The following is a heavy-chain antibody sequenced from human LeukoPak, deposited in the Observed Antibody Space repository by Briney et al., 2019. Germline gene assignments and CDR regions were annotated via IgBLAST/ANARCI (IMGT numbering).Heavy chain of an antibody. J-gene: IGHJ4*02. D-gene: IGHD2-8*01. Sequence: GGSLRLSCAASGFSFNTYNMNWVRQAPGKGLEWVSYIGSSSDYIYYADSVKGRFTSSRDNAKNSLFLQMNSLRAEDTAVYYCAKDIVLMVYAIEGNLDYWGQGTLVTVSS. V-gene: IGHV3-21*04. CDR1: GFSFNTYN. CDR3: AKDIVLMVYAIEGNLDY. CDR2: IGSSSDYI.